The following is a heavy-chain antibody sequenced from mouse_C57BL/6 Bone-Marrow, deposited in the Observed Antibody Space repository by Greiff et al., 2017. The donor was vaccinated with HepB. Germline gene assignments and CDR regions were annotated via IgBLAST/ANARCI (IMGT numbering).Heavy chain of an antibody. CDR1: GYTFTSYW. D-gene: IGHD1-1*01. CDR3: ARWITTVVADYFDY. J-gene: IGHJ2*01. CDR2: IYPGSGST. V-gene: IGHV1-55*01. Sequence: VQLQQSGAELVKPGASVKMSCKASGYTFTSYWITWVKQRPGQGLEWIGDIYPGSGSTNYNEKFKSKATLTVDTSSSTAYMQLSSLTSEDSAVYYCARWITTVVADYFDYWGQGTTLTVSS.